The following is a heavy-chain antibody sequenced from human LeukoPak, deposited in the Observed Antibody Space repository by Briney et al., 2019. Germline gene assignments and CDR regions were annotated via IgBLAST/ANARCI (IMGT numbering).Heavy chain of an antibody. Sequence: PSETLSLTCTVSGGSISNTLYYWAWIRQPPGKGLEWIGRIYTSGTTNYNPSLKSRVTISIDTSNNQFSLKLSSVTAADTAVYYCARDRWEGAIFYHYSYYMDVWGTGTTVTVSS. J-gene: IGHJ6*03. V-gene: IGHV4-61*02. CDR1: GGSISNTLYY. CDR2: IYTSGTT. D-gene: IGHD1-26*01. CDR3: ARDRWEGAIFYHYSYYMDV.